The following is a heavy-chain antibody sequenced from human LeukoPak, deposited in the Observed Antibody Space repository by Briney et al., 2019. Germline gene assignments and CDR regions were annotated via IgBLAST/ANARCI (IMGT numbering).Heavy chain of an antibody. V-gene: IGHV4-38-2*02. CDR3: ARDARDFWSDHHERFDY. J-gene: IGHJ4*02. D-gene: IGHD3-3*01. Sequence: PSETLSLTCAVSGYSISSGYYWCWIRQPPGKGVELSGIIYHSGNTYYNPSLKSRITISVETSKNQFSLKLSSVTAADTAVYHCARDARDFWSDHHERFDYWGQGTVVTVST. CDR1: GYSISSGYY. CDR2: IYHSGNT.